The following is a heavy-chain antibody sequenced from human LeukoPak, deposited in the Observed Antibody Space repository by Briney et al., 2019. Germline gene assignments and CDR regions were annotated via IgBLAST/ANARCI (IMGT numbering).Heavy chain of an antibody. Sequence: GGSLRLSCTVSGFTVSSNSMSWIRQAPGKGLEWVSFIYSDNTHYSDSVKGRFTISRDNSKNTLYLQMNSLRAEDTAVYYCARRAGVYSHPYDYWGQGTLVTVSS. CDR2: IYSDNT. V-gene: IGHV3-53*01. CDR3: ARRAGVYSHPYDY. D-gene: IGHD4-23*01. J-gene: IGHJ4*02. CDR1: GFTVSSNS.